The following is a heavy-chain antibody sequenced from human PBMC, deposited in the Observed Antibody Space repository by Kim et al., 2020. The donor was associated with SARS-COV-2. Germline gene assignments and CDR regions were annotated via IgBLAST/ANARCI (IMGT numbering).Heavy chain of an antibody. D-gene: IGHD3-16*01. CDR2: ISWNSGSI. J-gene: IGHJ4*02. CDR3: AKASGGFDY. CDR1: GFTFDDYA. V-gene: IGHV3-9*01. Sequence: GGSLRLSCAASGFTFDDYAMHWVRQAPGKGLEWVSGISWNSGSIGYADSVKGRFTISRDNAKNSLYLQMNSLRAEDTALYYCAKASGGFDYWGQGTLVTV.